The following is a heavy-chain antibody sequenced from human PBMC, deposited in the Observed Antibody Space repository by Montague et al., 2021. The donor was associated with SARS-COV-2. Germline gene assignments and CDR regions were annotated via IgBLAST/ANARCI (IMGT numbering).Heavy chain of an antibody. D-gene: IGHD6-13*01. CDR3: ARSGYSSSWCGFRSWFDP. J-gene: IGHJ5*02. V-gene: IGHV4-34*01. CDR1: GGSFSGYY. Sequence: SETLSLTCAVYGGSFSGYYWNWIRQPPGKGLEWIGEINHSGSTNYNPSLKSRVTISVDTSKNQFSLKLSSVTAADTAVYYCARSGYSSSWCGFRSWFDPWGQGTLVTVSS. CDR2: INHSGST.